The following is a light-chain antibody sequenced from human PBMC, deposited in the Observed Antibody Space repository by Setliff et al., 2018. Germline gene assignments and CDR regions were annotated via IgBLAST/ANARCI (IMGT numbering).Light chain of an antibody. J-gene: IGLJ1*01. V-gene: IGLV2-11*01. CDR2: DVY. Sequence: QSVLAQPRSVSGSPGQSVSISCTGTSSDVGGSNYASWYQQHPGRAPKLMIYDVYRRPSGVPDRFSGSKSGNTASLTISGLQAEDEADYYCSSYASSSIPYVFGSGTKVTVL. CDR3: SSYASSSIPYV. CDR1: SSDVGGSNY.